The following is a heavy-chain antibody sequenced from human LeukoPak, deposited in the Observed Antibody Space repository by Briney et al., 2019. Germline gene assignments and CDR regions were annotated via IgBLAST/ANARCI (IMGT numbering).Heavy chain of an antibody. CDR2: IYYSGST. CDR3: TRVGATGGITGMDV. Sequence: SETLSLTCSVSGASISSHYWSWIRQPPGKGLEWIGYIYYSGSTNYNPSLKSRVTISIDTSKNQFSLRLSSVTAADTAIYCCTRVGATGGITGMDVWGKGTTVTVSS. J-gene: IGHJ6*04. CDR1: GASISSHY. V-gene: IGHV4-59*11. D-gene: IGHD6-13*01.